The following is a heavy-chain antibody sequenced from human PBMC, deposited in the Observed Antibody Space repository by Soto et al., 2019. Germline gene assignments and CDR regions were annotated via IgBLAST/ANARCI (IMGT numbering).Heavy chain of an antibody. Sequence: SSVMVSCKASGYTFTGYYMHWVRRAPLQGLEWMGWINPNSGGTNYAQKFQGWVTMTRDTSISTAYMELSSLRSEDTAVYYCARGGYFDSSNYLAYWGLGTLVTVSS. CDR1: GYTFTGYY. D-gene: IGHD3-22*01. CDR2: INPNSGGT. CDR3: ARGGYFDSSNYLAY. V-gene: IGHV1-2*04. J-gene: IGHJ4*02.